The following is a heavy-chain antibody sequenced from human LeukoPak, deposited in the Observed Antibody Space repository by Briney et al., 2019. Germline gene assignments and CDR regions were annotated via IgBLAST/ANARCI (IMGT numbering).Heavy chain of an antibody. J-gene: IGHJ4*02. Sequence: GGSLRLSCAASGFTFSSYAMSWVRQAPGKGLEWVSAISGSGGSTYYADSVKGRFTISRDNSKNTLYLQMNSLRAEDTAVYYCAKGGSNYYDSSGYPTVRGQGTLVTVSS. CDR3: AKGGSNYYDSSGYPTV. CDR1: GFTFSSYA. V-gene: IGHV3-23*01. D-gene: IGHD3-22*01. CDR2: ISGSGGST.